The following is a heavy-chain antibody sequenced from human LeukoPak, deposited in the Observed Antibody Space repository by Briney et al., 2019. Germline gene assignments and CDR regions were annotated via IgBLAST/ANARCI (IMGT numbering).Heavy chain of an antibody. D-gene: IGHD3-16*01. CDR2: IKQDGSEK. CDR1: GYIFSSYW. CDR3: ARGGGLDV. Sequence: GGSLRLSCVGSGYIFSSYWMNWARQAPGKGLEWVANIKQDGSEKYHVDSVKGRFTISRDNAKNSPYLQMSNLRAEDTAVYFCARGGGLDVWGQGATVTVSS. V-gene: IGHV3-7*03. J-gene: IGHJ6*02.